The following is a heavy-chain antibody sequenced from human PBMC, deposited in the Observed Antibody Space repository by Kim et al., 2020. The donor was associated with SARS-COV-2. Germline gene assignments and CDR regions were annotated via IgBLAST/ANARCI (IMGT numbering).Heavy chain of an antibody. V-gene: IGHV4-34*01. Sequence: LKSRVTISVDTSKNQFSLKLSSVTAADTAVYYCAGCIAAAGTFPPRWFDPWGQGTLVTVSS. D-gene: IGHD6-13*01. J-gene: IGHJ5*02. CDR3: AGCIAAAGTFPPRWFDP.